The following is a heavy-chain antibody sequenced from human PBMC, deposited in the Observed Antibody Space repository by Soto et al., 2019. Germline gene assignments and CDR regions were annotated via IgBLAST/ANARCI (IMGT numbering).Heavy chain of an antibody. V-gene: IGHV4-61*01. Sequence: PSETLSLTCTVSGDSVSSGLYYWGWVRQPPGKGLEWIGYIYYSGSTNYNPSLENRVTMSLATSKNQFSLKLSSVTAADTAVYYCARRDYVWGSYDYWGQGTLVTVSS. CDR2: IYYSGST. J-gene: IGHJ4*02. D-gene: IGHD3-16*01. CDR3: ARRDYVWGSYDY. CDR1: GDSVSSGLYY.